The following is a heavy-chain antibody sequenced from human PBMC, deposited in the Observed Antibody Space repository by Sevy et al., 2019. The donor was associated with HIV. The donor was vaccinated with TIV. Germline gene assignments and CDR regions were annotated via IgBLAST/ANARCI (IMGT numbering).Heavy chain of an antibody. J-gene: IGHJ1*01. V-gene: IGHV3-30*04. CDR2: TAYDGSHK. D-gene: IGHD1-26*01. Sequence: GGSLRLSCTVSGYIFSNFAMHWVRQAPGKGLEWVAVTAYDGSHKYYADSVKGRFTVSRDNSRNILSLEMSSLTRDDTADYYCARGENDDEFFQYWCQGTLVTVSS. CDR1: GYIFSNFA. CDR3: ARGENDDEFFQY.